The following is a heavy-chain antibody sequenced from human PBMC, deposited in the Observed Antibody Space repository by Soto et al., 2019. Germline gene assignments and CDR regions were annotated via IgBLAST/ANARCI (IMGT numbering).Heavy chain of an antibody. J-gene: IGHJ4*02. CDR3: TRLLSAAQDY. CDR2: IRDRAFSYAT. V-gene: IGHV3-73*01. CDR1: GFVFKDSS. Sequence: EVLLVESGGGLVQPGGSLKLSCAASGFVFKDSSIHWVRQASGKGLEWVGRIRDRAFSYATAYAASVKGGFTISRDDSTNTAYLQMNSLKTEDTAIYYCTRLLSAAQDYWGQGTLVTVSS. D-gene: IGHD6-13*01.